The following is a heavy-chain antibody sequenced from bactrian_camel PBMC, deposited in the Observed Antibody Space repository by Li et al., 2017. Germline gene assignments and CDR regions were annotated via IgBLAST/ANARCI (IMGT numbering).Heavy chain of an antibody. Sequence: DVQLVESGGGSVQAGGSLRLSCAASGFEFRGMAMSWIRQAPGKGLEWVSDINSGGRIKDYASNVKGRFTISKDNAKNTLYLQMNSLKPEDTAMYYCAAVRYGVTWYPLCRARSADFGYWGQGTQVTVS. CDR2: INSGGRIK. CDR1: GFEFRGMA. CDR3: AAVRYGVTWYPLCRARSADFGY. J-gene: IGHJ6*01. V-gene: IGHV3S31*01. D-gene: IGHD6*01.